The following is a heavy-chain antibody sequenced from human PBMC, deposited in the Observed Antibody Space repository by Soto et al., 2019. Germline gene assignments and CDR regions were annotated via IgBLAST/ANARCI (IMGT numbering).Heavy chain of an antibody. CDR2: INAGNGNT. J-gene: IGHJ4*02. D-gene: IGHD1-26*01. Sequence: QVKLVQSGAEVKKPGASVKVSCKASGYTFTSYAMHWVRQAPGQRLEWMGWINAGNGNTKYSQKFQGRVTITRDTSASTAYMELSSLRSEDTAVYYCARIGKGGMSSGSYDYWGQGTLVTVSS. V-gene: IGHV1-3*01. CDR3: ARIGKGGMSSGSYDY. CDR1: GYTFTSYA.